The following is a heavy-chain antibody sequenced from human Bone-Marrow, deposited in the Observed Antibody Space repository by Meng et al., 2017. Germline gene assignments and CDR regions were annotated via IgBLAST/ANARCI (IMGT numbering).Heavy chain of an antibody. CDR3: ARGSTNWFDP. V-gene: IGHV4-31*01. J-gene: IGHJ5*02. CDR2: IYYSGNT. CDR1: GGSISSGGNY. Sequence: QVQLQDAGPGLVKPSQTLFLPCPVAGGSISSGGNYWSWIRQHSGKGLEWIGYIYYSGNTYYNPSLKSLVNISVDTSKNQFSLKVSSVTAADTAVYYCARGSTNWFDPWGQGILVTVSS.